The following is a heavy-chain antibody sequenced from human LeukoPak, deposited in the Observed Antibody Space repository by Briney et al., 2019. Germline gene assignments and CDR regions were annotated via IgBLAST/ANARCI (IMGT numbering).Heavy chain of an antibody. V-gene: IGHV3-30*02. CDR1: GFTFSSYG. CDR2: IRYDGSNK. D-gene: IGHD3-16*02. Sequence: GGSLRLSCAASGFTFSSYGMHWVRQAPGKGLEWVAFIRYDGSNKCYADSVKGRFTISRDNSKNTLYLQMNSLRAEDTAVYYCAKDAYDYVWGSYRFGTSFDYWGQGTLVTVSS. J-gene: IGHJ4*02. CDR3: AKDAYDYVWGSYRFGTSFDY.